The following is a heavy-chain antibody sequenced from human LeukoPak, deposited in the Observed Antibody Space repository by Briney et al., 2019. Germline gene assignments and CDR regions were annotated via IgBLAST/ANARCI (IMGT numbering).Heavy chain of an antibody. CDR1: GGSISSYY. V-gene: IGHV4-59*01. D-gene: IGHD2-15*01. Sequence: PSETLSLTCTVSGGSISSYYWSWIRQPPGKGLEWIGYIYYSGSTNYNPSLKNRVTISVDTSKNQFSLKLSSVTAADTAVYYCARYCSGGSCYPSPYGSVIYYFDYWGQGTLVTVSS. CDR2: IYYSGST. J-gene: IGHJ4*02. CDR3: ARYCSGGSCYPSPYGSVIYYFDY.